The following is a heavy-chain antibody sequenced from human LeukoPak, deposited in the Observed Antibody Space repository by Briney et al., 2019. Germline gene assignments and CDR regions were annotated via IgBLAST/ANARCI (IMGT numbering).Heavy chain of an antibody. J-gene: IGHJ1*01. CDR1: GFTFSSYA. CDR3: AKDRAGHFQH. V-gene: IGHV3-23*01. CDR2: ISGSGGST. Sequence: GGSLRLSCAASGFTFSSYAMGWVRQAPGKGLEWVSVISGSGGSTYYADSVKGRFTISRDNSKNTLYLQMNSLRAEDTAVYYCAKDRAGHFQHWGQGTLVTVSS.